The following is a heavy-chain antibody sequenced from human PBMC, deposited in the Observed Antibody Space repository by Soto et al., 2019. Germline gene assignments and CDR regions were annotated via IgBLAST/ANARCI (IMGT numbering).Heavy chain of an antibody. V-gene: IGHV4-31*03. J-gene: IGHJ6*02. CDR1: GGSISSGGYY. CDR2: IYYSGST. CDR3: ARDLHIEYSSSRSRSYYYYGMDV. Sequence: LSLTCTVSGGSISSGGYYWSWIRQHPGKGLEWIGYIYYSGSTYYNPSLKSRVTISVDTSKNQFSLKLSSVTAADTAVYYWARDLHIEYSSSRSRSYYYYGMDVWRQGTTVTVSS. D-gene: IGHD6-6*01.